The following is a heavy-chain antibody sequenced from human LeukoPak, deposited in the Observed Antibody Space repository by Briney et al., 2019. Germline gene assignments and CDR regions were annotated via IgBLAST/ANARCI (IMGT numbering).Heavy chain of an antibody. Sequence: GGSLRLSCAASGFTFSNYGMHWVRQAPGKGLEWVALISFDESSEYYADSVKGRFSISRDNSKNSLYLQMNNARVDDTAVYYCAKEVGYGSPYFDYWGQGTLVTVSS. CDR1: GFTFSNYG. J-gene: IGHJ4*02. CDR3: AKEVGYGSPYFDY. V-gene: IGHV3-30*18. CDR2: ISFDESSE. D-gene: IGHD5-12*01.